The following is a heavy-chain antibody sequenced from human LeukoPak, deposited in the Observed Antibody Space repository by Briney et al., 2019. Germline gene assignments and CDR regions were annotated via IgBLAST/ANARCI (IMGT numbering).Heavy chain of an antibody. D-gene: IGHD6-13*01. J-gene: IGHJ3*02. Sequence: SVKVSCKASGGTFSSYAISWVRQAPGQGLEWMGGIIPIFGTANYAQKFQGRVTITADESTSTAYMELSSLRSEDTAVYYCATPYDGGSWWDAFDIWGQGTMVTVSS. CDR1: GGTFSSYA. V-gene: IGHV1-69*13. CDR2: IIPIFGTA. CDR3: ATPYDGGSWWDAFDI.